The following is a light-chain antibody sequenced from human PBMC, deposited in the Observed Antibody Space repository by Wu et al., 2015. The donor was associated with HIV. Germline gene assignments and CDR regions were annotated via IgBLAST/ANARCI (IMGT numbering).Light chain of an antibody. J-gene: IGKJ1*01. CDR3: QKYNTAPWT. V-gene: IGKV1-27*01. CDR1: QSISSW. Sequence: DIQMTQSPSTLSASVGDRVTITCRASQSISSWLAWYQQKPGEPPKVLIYAASTLQSGVPSRFSGGGSGTDFTLTISSLQPEDVATYYCQKYNTAPWTFGQGTKVEMK. CDR2: AAS.